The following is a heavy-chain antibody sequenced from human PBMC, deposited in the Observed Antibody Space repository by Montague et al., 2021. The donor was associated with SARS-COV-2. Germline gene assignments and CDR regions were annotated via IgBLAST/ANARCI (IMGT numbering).Heavy chain of an antibody. CDR2: IYYGGST. V-gene: IGHV4-31*03. J-gene: IGHJ6*02. Sequence: TLSLTCTVSGGSISSGGYYWSWNRQHPGKGLEWIGYIYYGGSTYYNPSLKSRVTISVDTSKNQFSLKLSSVTAADTAVYYCATESVVPASLYYYGMDVWGQGTTVTVSS. CDR3: ATESVVPASLYYYGMDV. D-gene: IGHD2-2*01. CDR1: GGSISSGGYY.